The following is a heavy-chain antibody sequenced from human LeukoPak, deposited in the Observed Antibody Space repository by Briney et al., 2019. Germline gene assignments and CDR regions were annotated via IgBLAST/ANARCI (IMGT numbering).Heavy chain of an antibody. CDR2: IKQDGSEK. Sequence: GGSLRLSCAASGFTFSSYAMSWVRQAPGKGLEWVANIKQDGSEKYYVDSVKGRFTISRDNAKNSLYLQMNSLRAEDTAVYYCARTPLPDFWSGYYYYYGMDVWGQGTTVTVSS. D-gene: IGHD3-3*01. V-gene: IGHV3-7*05. CDR1: GFTFSSYA. CDR3: ARTPLPDFWSGYYYYYGMDV. J-gene: IGHJ6*02.